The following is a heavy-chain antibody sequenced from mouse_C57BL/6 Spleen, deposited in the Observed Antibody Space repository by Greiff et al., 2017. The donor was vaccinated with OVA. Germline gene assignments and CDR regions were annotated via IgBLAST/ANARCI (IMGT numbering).Heavy chain of an antibody. CDR2: ISYDGSN. CDR3: AREGAYDGYFYAMDY. V-gene: IGHV3-6*01. D-gene: IGHD2-3*01. CDR1: GYSITSGYY. Sequence: VQLKESGPGLVKPSQSLSLTCSVTGYSITSGYYWNWIRQFPGNKLEWMGYISYDGSNNYNPSLKNRISITRDTSKNQFFLKLNSVTTEDTATYYCAREGAYDGYFYAMDYWGQGTSVTVSS. J-gene: IGHJ4*01.